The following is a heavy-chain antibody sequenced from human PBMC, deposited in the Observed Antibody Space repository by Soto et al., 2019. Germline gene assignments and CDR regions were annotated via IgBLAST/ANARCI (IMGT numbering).Heavy chain of an antibody. CDR1: GGYISSYY. V-gene: IGHV4-4*07. D-gene: IGHD6-13*01. J-gene: IGHJ4*01. CDR3: ARYGEEAAAGTYFDY. CDR2: IYTSGST. Sequence: QVQLQESGPGLVKPSETLSLTCTVSGGYISSYYWSWIRQPAGKGLEWIGRIYTSGSTNYHPSLKSRVTMSVDTSKNQFTLKLSSVTASDTAVYDCARYGEEAAAGTYFDYWGDGTMVTVSS.